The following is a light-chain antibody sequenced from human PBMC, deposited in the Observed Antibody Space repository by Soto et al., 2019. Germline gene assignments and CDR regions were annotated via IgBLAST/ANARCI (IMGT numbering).Light chain of an antibody. CDR3: QQLLSYPIT. J-gene: IGKJ5*01. Sequence: IRMTQSPSSLSASTGDRVTITCRASQGINSYLAWYQQKPGKAPKLLIYAASTLQSGVPLRFSGSGSGTSFTLTISSLQPEDFATYYCQQLLSYPITFGQGTRLEIK. CDR2: AAS. CDR1: QGINSY. V-gene: IGKV1-8*01.